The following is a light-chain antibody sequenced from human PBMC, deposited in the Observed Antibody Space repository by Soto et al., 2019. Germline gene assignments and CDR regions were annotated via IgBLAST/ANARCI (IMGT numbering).Light chain of an antibody. CDR3: QQYNNWHLIT. J-gene: IGKJ5*01. CDR2: GAS. V-gene: IGKV3-15*01. Sequence: EVVMTHSPTTLSVSPGSRASLSCRASQSVSSKLAWYQQKRGQAPRLLIYGASTRATGIPARFSGSGSGTEFTLPISSLQSQDFAVYYCQQYNNWHLITFGHGTRLEIK. CDR1: QSVSSK.